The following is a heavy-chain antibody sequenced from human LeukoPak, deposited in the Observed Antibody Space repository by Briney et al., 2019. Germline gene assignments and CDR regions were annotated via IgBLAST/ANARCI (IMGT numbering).Heavy chain of an antibody. V-gene: IGHV3-9*01. D-gene: IGHD3-10*01. CDR1: GFTFDDYA. CDR3: AKDRSITMVRGVVLVD. J-gene: IGHJ4*02. Sequence: GGSLRLSCAASGFTFDDYAMHWVRQAPGKGLEWVSGISWNSGSIGYADSVKGRFTISRDNAKNSLYLQMNSLRAEDTALYYCAKDRSITMVRGVVLVDWGQGTLVTVSS. CDR2: ISWNSGSI.